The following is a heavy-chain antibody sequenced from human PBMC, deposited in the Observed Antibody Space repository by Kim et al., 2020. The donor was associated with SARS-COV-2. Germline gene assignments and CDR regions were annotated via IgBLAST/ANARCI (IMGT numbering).Heavy chain of an antibody. D-gene: IGHD2-15*01. Sequence: SVKVSCKASGGTFSSYAISWVRQAPGQGLEWMGGIIPIFGTANYAQKFQGRVTITADESTSTAYMELSSLRSEDTAVYYCARVVVVVALNLDAFDIWGQGTMVTVSS. CDR1: GGTFSSYA. J-gene: IGHJ3*02. CDR3: ARVVVVVALNLDAFDI. V-gene: IGHV1-69*13. CDR2: IIPIFGTA.